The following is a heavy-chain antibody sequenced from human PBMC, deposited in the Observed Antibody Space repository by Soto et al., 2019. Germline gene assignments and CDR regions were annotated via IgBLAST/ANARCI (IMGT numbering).Heavy chain of an antibody. J-gene: IGHJ4*02. V-gene: IGHV3-30*18. CDR3: AKGAGANYAGGLDY. D-gene: IGHD1-7*01. Sequence: GGSLRLSCAASGFTFSSYGMHWVRQAPGKGLDWVAVISRDGGNKFYGDSVKGRFTISRDNSKNTIYLQMNSLRAEDTALYICAKGAGANYAGGLDYWGQGILVTVSS. CDR1: GFTFSSYG. CDR2: ISRDGGNK.